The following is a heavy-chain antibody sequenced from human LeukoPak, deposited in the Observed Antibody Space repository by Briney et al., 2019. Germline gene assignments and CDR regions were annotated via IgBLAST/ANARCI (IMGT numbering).Heavy chain of an antibody. CDR3: ARAFPHSVVFEYFGY. CDR1: GGSISSSSYY. J-gene: IGHJ4*02. Sequence: SETLSLTCTVSGGSISSSSYYWGWIRQPPGKGLEWIGSIYYSGSTYYNPSLKSRVTISVDTSKNQFSLKLSSVTAADTAVYYCARAFPHSVVFEYFGYWGQGTLVTVSS. D-gene: IGHD6-6*01. V-gene: IGHV4-39*07. CDR2: IYYSGST.